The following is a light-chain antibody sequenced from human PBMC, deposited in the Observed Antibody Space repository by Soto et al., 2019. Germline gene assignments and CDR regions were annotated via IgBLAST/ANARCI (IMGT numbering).Light chain of an antibody. CDR1: DIGSKN. CDR3: QVWDSSTYV. V-gene: IGLV3-9*01. J-gene: IGLJ1*01. CDR2: RDN. Sequence: SYELTQPLSVSVALGQTARITCGGNDIGSKNVHWYQQKPGQAPVLVIYRDNIRPSGIPGRFSGSNSGNTATLTISRAQAGDEADYYCQVWDSSTYVFGAGTKLTVL.